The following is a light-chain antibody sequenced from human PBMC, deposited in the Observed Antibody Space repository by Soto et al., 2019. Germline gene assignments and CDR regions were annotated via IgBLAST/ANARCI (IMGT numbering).Light chain of an antibody. V-gene: IGKV3-11*01. J-gene: IGKJ4*01. CDR2: DAS. Sequence: EIVLKPSPATLYLSPGESATLSCRASQSFSSYLAWYQQRPGQAPRLLIHDASNRATGIPARFSGSGSGTGFTLTISSLKTEDFAVYYCQQRSAWPLTFGGGTKVEVK. CDR3: QQRSAWPLT. CDR1: QSFSSY.